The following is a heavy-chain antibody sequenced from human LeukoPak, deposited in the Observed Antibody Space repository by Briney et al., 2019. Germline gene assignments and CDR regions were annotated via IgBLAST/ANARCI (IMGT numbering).Heavy chain of an antibody. Sequence: PGGSLILSCTASGLSFSGQWMNWVRQSPGQGLEWVANIKCDGSEKYYVDSVKGRFTISRDNSKNTLYLQMNSLRAEDTALYFCTRETSSIFDYWGQGTLVTVSS. CDR3: TRETSSIFDY. J-gene: IGHJ4*02. CDR1: GLSFSGQW. V-gene: IGHV3-7*01. D-gene: IGHD2-2*01. CDR2: IKCDGSEK.